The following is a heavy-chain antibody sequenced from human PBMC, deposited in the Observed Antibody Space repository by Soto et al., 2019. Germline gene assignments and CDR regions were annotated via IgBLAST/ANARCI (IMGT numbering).Heavy chain of an antibody. CDR3: ARAYGDYVFDY. J-gene: IGHJ4*02. CDR1: GASISSYY. Sequence: PSETLSLTCNVSGASISSYYWAWVRQPPGMGLEWIGHIFYTGRTDYNPSLESRVTISSRPSKNQFYLKLSSVTTADTAVYYCARAYGDYVFDYWGQGTLVTVSS. D-gene: IGHD4-17*01. CDR2: IFYTGRT. V-gene: IGHV4-59*01.